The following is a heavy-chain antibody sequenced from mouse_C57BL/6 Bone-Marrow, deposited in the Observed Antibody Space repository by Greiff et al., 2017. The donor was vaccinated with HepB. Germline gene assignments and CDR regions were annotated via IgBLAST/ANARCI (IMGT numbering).Heavy chain of an antibody. CDR2: INPNNGGT. Sequence: VQLQQSGPELVKPGASVKISCKASGYTFTDYYMNWVKQSHGKSLEWIGDINPNNGGTSYNQKFKGKATLTVDKSSSTAYMELRSLTSEDSAVYYGGDYGRGLAYWGQGTRVTVSA. D-gene: IGHD1-1*01. CDR1: GYTFTDYY. CDR3: GDYGRGLAY. V-gene: IGHV1-26*01. J-gene: IGHJ3*01.